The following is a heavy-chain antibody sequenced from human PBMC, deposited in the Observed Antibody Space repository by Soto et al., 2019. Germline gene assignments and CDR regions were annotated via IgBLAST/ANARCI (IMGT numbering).Heavy chain of an antibody. CDR3: VKGEYYYDSSGYYPFDY. CDR2: IYSGGTT. V-gene: IGHV3-66*01. D-gene: IGHD3-22*01. J-gene: IGHJ4*02. CDR1: GFTVSSNY. Sequence: GGSLRLSCAASGFTVSSNYMSWVRQAPGKGLEWVSVIYSGGTTYYADSVKGRFTISRDNSKNTQYLQMSSLRADDTALYYCVKGEYYYDSSGYYPFDYWGQGT.